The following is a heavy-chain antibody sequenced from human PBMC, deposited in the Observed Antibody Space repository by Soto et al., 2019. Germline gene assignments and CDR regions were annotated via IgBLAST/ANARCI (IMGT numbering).Heavy chain of an antibody. J-gene: IGHJ4*02. CDR1: GFTFSDYA. D-gene: IGHD4-4*01. CDR2: ISSSGDHT. Sequence: GGSLRLSCAASGFTFSDYAMSWVRQAPGKGLDWVSAISSSGDHTFYADSVKGRFTISRDNSKNTLYLQVNSLRAEDTAVYYCAKLLRPGLQFFDLWGQGTLVTVSS. CDR3: AKLLRPGLQFFDL. V-gene: IGHV3-23*01.